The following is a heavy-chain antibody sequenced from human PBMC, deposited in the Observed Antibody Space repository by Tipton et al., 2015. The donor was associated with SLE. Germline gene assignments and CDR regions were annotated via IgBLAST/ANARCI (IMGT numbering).Heavy chain of an antibody. D-gene: IGHD1-26*01. J-gene: IGHJ6*02. CDR3: AGLLSGSYYYYYYGMDV. V-gene: IGHV1-2*06. CDR2: INPNSGGT. Sequence: QLVQSGAEVKKPGASVKVSCKASGYTFTGYYMHWVRQAPGQGLEWMGRINPNSGGTNYAQKFQGRVTMTRDASISTAYMELSRLRSDDTAVYYCAGLLSGSYYYYYYGMDVWGQGTTVTVSS. CDR1: GYTFTGYY.